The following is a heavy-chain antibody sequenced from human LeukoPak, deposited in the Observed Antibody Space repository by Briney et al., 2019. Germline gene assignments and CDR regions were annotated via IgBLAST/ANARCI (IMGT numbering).Heavy chain of an antibody. D-gene: IGHD5-12*01. V-gene: IGHV4-38-2*02. CDR2: IRPDGHT. Sequence: PSETLSLTCTVSGYFSTAYYWGWIRQPPGKGLEWMASIRPDGHTYTNSSLRHQLTISADMSRNEFSLKLNSLTAADTAVYYCARQVATKGEWAFDVWGQGTVVTVSS. J-gene: IGHJ3*01. CDR3: ARQVATKGEWAFDV. CDR1: GYFSTAYY.